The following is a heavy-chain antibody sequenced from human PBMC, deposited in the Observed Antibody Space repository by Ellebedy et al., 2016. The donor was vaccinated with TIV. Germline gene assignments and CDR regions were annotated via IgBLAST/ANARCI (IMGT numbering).Heavy chain of an antibody. D-gene: IGHD3-10*01. CDR3: ARDPEGAYYYGSAKFDY. CDR1: GYTFTRHI. V-gene: IGHV1-3*01. Sequence: ASVKVSXXASGYTFTRHIIHWVRQAPGQRLEWLGWINAGNGHTKYSQKFQGRVTITRDTSASTVYVEMSSLRSEDTAVFYCARDPEGAYYYGSAKFDYWGQGTLVTVSS. J-gene: IGHJ4*02. CDR2: INAGNGHT.